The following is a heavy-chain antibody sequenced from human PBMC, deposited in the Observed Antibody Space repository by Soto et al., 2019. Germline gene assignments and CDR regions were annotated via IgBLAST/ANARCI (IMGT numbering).Heavy chain of an antibody. V-gene: IGHV3-23*01. CDR3: AKHPRGSSWYYGWFEP. J-gene: IGHJ5*02. CDR2: ISGSGGST. Sequence: GGSLRLSCAASGFTFSSYAMSWVRQAPGKGLEWVSAISGSGGSTYYADYVKGRFTISRDTSKNTLYLQMNSRRAEDTAVYYCAKHPRGSSWYYGWFEPWGQGTLVTVSA. CDR1: GFTFSSYA. D-gene: IGHD6-13*01.